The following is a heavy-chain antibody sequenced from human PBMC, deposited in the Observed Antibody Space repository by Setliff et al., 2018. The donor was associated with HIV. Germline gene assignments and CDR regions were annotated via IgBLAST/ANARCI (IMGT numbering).Heavy chain of an antibody. CDR3: ARGRRVSSNYYYYYYMDV. V-gene: IGHV4-34*01. CDR1: GGSFSGYY. Sequence: SETLSLTCAVYGGSFSGYYWSWIRQPPGKGLEWIGEINHSGSTNYNPSLKSRVTISVDTSKNQFSLKLSSVTAADTAVYYCARGRRVSSNYYYYYYMDVWGKGTTVTVSS. CDR2: INHSGST. J-gene: IGHJ6*03. D-gene: IGHD2-2*01.